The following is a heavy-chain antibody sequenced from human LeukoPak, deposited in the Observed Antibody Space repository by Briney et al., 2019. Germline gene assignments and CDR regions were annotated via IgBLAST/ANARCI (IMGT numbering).Heavy chain of an antibody. Sequence: SETLSLTCTVSGVSIGSAGYFWTWIRQHPGKGLEWIGYISYSGSISYNPALESRVAISLDTSKNQFSLKLSSVTAADTAMYYCVSRPYNRRNSYHGVFDSWGQGALVTVSS. CDR3: VSRPYNRRNSYHGVFDS. V-gene: IGHV4-31*03. CDR1: GVSIGSAGYF. J-gene: IGHJ4*02. D-gene: IGHD2/OR15-2a*01. CDR2: ISYSGSI.